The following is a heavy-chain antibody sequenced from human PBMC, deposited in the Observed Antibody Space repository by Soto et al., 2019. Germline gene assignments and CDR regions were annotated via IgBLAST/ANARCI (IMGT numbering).Heavy chain of an antibody. CDR1: GGSISSSAYY. CDR2: ISHSGST. V-gene: IGHV4-31*03. CDR3: AREYTYGSNFFDC. J-gene: IGHJ4*02. D-gene: IGHD5-18*01. Sequence: QVQLQESGPGLVKPSQTLSLSCTVSGGSISSSAYYWSWLRQHPGKGLEWIGYISHSGSTYYTPSLKSSVIISADTSKNQFSLNLTSVTAADTAVYYCAREYTYGSNFFDCWGQGALVTVSS.